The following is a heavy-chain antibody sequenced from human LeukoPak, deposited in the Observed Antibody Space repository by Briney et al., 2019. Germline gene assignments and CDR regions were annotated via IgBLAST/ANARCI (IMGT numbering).Heavy chain of an antibody. V-gene: IGHV1-46*02. CDR1: GYTFNSYY. D-gene: IGHD2-15*01. CDR2: INPSGGST. CDR3: ARDRVVVAATSGMDV. J-gene: IGHJ6*02. Sequence: ASVTVSCMHSGYTFNSYYMHWVRQAPGQGLEGMGIINPSGGSTSYAQKFQGRVTMTRDTSTSTVYMELSILRSEDTAVYYCARDRVVVAATSGMDVWGQGTTVTVSS.